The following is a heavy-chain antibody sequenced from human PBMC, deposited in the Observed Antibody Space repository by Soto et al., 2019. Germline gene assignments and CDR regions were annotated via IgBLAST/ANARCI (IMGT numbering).Heavy chain of an antibody. CDR3: ESQHSNGYRFDP. CDR2: IYNSGST. Sequence: QVQLQESGPGLVKPSQTLSLTCTVSGGSISSGAYYWSWIRQHPGKGLEWIGYIYNSGSTYYNPSLKARVTISGDTSKHQFSLKLSSVTGADTAVYYCESQHSNGYRFDPWGQGTLVTVSS. CDR1: GGSISSGAYY. D-gene: IGHD3-22*01. J-gene: IGHJ5*02. V-gene: IGHV4-31*03.